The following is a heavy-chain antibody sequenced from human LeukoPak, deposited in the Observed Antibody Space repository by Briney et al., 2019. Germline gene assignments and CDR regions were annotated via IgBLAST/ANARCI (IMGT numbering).Heavy chain of an antibody. V-gene: IGHV3-7*01. J-gene: IGHJ4*02. CDR2: IKQDGSEK. CDR1: GFTFSSYW. D-gene: IGHD3-22*01. Sequence: GGSLRLSCAASGFTFSSYWMSWVRQAPGKGLEWVANIKQDGSEKYYVESVKGRFTISRDNAKNSLYLQMNSLRAEDTAVYYCARDLLVGDSGYHYWGQGTLVTVSS. CDR3: ARDLLVGDSGYHY.